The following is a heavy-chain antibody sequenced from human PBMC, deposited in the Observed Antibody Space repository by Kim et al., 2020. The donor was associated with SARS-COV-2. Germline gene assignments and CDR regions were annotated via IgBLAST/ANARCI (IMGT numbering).Heavy chain of an antibody. D-gene: IGHD3-10*01. J-gene: IGHJ4*02. CDR3: ARDRKVRGVIDY. Sequence: KYSQKFQGRVTITRDTSASTAYMGLSSLRSEDTAVYYCARDRKVRGVIDYWGQGTLVTVSS. V-gene: IGHV1-3*01.